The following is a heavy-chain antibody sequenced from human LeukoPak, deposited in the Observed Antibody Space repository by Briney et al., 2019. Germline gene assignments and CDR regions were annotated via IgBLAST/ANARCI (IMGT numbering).Heavy chain of an antibody. CDR2: INHSGST. D-gene: IGHD3-22*01. CDR3: ARGVNYYDSSGSIFRY. J-gene: IGHJ4*02. V-gene: IGHV4-34*01. CDR1: GGSFSGYY. Sequence: PSETLSLTCAVYGGSFSGYYWSWIRQPPGKGLEWIGEINHSGSTNYNPSPKSRVTISVDTSKNQFSLKLSSVTAADTAVYYCARGVNYYDSSGSIFRYWGQGTLVTVSS.